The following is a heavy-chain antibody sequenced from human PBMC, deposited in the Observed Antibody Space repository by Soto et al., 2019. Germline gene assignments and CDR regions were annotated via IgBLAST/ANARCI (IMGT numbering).Heavy chain of an antibody. J-gene: IGHJ6*02. CDR1: GGSITSGGHY. Sequence: QVQLQESGPGLVKPSQTLSLTCTVSGGSITSGGHYWSWIRQHPGKGLEWIGYIYYSGSTYYNPSLKSRVTISIDTSKNHFSLKVRSVTVADTAVYYCARDQGGITISGVPYGMDVWGQGTTVTVSS. D-gene: IGHD3-3*01. CDR2: IYYSGST. V-gene: IGHV4-31*03. CDR3: ARDQGGITISGVPYGMDV.